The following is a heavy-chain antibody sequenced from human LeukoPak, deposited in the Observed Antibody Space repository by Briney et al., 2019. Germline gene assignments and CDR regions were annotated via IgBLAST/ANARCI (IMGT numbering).Heavy chain of an antibody. CDR2: IKSKTDDGTT. Sequence: WIRQPPGRGLEWVGRIKSKTDDGTTDYAAPVKGRFTISRDDSKNTLYLQMNSLKTEDAAVYYCTTDGFVPYYDSSGYLVDAFDIWGQGTMVTVSS. J-gene: IGHJ3*02. D-gene: IGHD3-22*01. CDR3: TTDGFVPYYDSSGYLVDAFDI. V-gene: IGHV3-15*01.